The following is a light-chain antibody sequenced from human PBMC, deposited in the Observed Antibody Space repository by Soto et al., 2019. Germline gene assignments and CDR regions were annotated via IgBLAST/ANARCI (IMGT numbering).Light chain of an antibody. CDR3: AAWDDSLSGVV. Sequence: QSALTQPPSASGTPGQRVTFSCSGSSSNIGSNYVYWYQQLPGTAPKLLIYRHNQRPSGVPDRFSGSKSGTSASLAISGLRSEDEADYYCAAWDDSLSGVVFGGGTKLTVL. V-gene: IGLV1-47*01. CDR2: RHN. CDR1: SSNIGSNY. J-gene: IGLJ2*01.